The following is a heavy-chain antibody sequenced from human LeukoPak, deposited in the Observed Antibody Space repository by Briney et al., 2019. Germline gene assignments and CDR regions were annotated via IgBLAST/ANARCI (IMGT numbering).Heavy chain of an antibody. Sequence: ASVKVSCKASGYTFTSYDINWVRQATGQGLEWMGWMNPNSGNTGYAQKFQGRVTMTRNTSISTAYMELSSLRSEDTAVYYCARGHREYCSSTSCYWVDYWGQGTLVTVSS. V-gene: IGHV1-8*01. CDR3: ARGHREYCSSTSCYWVDY. J-gene: IGHJ4*02. CDR2: MNPNSGNT. D-gene: IGHD2-2*01. CDR1: GYTFTSYD.